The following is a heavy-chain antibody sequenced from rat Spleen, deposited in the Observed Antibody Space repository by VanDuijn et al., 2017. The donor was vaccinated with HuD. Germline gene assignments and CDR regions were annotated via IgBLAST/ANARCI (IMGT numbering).Heavy chain of an antibody. V-gene: IGHV5-31*01. CDR2: LTYSRGTS. D-gene: IGHD4-3*01. CDR1: GFTFNNYW. CDR3: ATGGTYNSGYEIWFAY. Sequence: VQLVESGGGLVQPGRSLKLSCVASGFTFNNYWMTWFRHPPAKGLEWIAHLTYSRGTSYNPSLKRRISITRDKSKSQIFLQLNSVTTEDTATYYCATGGTYNSGYEIWFAYWGQGTLVTVSS. J-gene: IGHJ3*01.